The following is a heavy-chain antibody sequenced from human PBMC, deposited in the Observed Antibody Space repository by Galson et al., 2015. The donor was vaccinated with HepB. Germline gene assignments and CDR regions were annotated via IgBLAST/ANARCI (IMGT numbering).Heavy chain of an antibody. D-gene: IGHD1-1*01. CDR3: ARGVPGREFDY. J-gene: IGHJ4*02. CDR1: GYTFTNYA. CDR2: INAGNGKT. V-gene: IGHV1-3*01. Sequence: SVKVSCKASGYTFTNYAIHWVRQAPGQRLEWMGWINAGNGKTKYSQKFQGRFTIIRDTSASTAYMELSSLRSEDTAVYYCARGVPGREFDYWGQGTLVTVSS.